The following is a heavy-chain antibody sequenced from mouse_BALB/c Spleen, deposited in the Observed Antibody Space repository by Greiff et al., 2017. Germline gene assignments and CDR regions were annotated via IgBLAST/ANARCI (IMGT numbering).Heavy chain of an antibody. Sequence: EVQGVESGGGLVQPGGSRKLSCAASGFTFSSFGMHWVRQAPEKGLEWVAYISSDSSTIYYADTVKGRFTISRDNPKNTMFLQLTSLRSEDTAMYYCASLPIYCLHLDVWGAGTTVTVSA. CDR2: ISSDSSTI. J-gene: IGHJ1*01. CDR3: ASLPIYCLHLDV. D-gene: IGHD1-3*01. CDR1: GFTFSSFG. V-gene: IGHV5-17*02.